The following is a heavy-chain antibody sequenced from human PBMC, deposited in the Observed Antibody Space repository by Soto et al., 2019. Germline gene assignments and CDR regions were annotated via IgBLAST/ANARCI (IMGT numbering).Heavy chain of an antibody. J-gene: IGHJ4*02. CDR1: GGTFSSYA. D-gene: IGHD3-22*01. V-gene: IGHV1-69*13. Sequence: SVKVSCKASGGTFSSYAISWVRQAPGQGLEWMGGIIPIFGTANYAQKFQGRVTITADESTSTAYMELSSLRSEDTAVYYFAREGYYYDSSGYYYPYYFDYWGQGTLVTVSS. CDR2: IIPIFGTA. CDR3: AREGYYYDSSGYYYPYYFDY.